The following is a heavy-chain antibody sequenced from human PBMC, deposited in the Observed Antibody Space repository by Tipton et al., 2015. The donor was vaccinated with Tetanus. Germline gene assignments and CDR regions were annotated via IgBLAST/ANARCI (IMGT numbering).Heavy chain of an antibody. CDR1: GYSFTSYW. CDR2: IDPSDSYT. J-gene: IGHJ4*02. D-gene: IGHD6-19*01. V-gene: IGHV5-10-1*01. CDR3: ARQDWASIAVAVPY. Sequence: QLVQSGAEVKKPGESLKISCKGSGYSFTSYWIGWVRQMPGKGLEWMGRIDPSDSYTNYSPSLQGHVTISADKSISTAYLQWSSLKASDTAMYYCARQDWASIAVAVPYWGQGTLVTVSS.